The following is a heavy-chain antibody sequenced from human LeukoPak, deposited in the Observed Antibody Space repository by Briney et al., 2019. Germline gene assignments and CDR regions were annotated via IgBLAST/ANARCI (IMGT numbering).Heavy chain of an antibody. V-gene: IGHV1-2*02. D-gene: IGHD4-23*01. J-gene: IGHJ4*02. CDR2: INPNSGGT. Sequence: ASVKVSCKASGYTFTGYYMHWVRQAPGQGLEWTGWINPNSGGTNYAQKFQGRVTMTRDTSISTAYMQLSRLRSDDTAVYYCARGMTTVVTPGVYWGQGTLVTVSS. CDR1: GYTFTGYY. CDR3: ARGMTTVVTPGVY.